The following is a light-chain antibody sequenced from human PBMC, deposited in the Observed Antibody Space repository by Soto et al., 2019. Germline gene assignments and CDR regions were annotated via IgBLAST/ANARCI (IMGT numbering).Light chain of an antibody. CDR2: EAS. CDR1: SSDIGAYDY. V-gene: IGLV2-18*01. Sequence: QSALTQPASLSGSPGQSITISCTGTSSDIGAYDYVSWYQQPPGTAPKLIIYEASNRPSGVPDRFSGSKSGNTASLTISGLQAADEADYYCSLYTSENTYVFGTGTKVTVL. CDR3: SLYTSENTYV. J-gene: IGLJ1*01.